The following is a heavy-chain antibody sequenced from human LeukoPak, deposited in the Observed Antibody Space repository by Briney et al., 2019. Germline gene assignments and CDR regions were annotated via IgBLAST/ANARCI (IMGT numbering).Heavy chain of an antibody. Sequence: PSETLSLTCTVSGGSISSSSYYWGWIRQPPGKGLEWIGSIYYSGSTYYNPSLKSRVTISVDTSKNQFSLKLSSVTAADTAVYYCARLGGYCTNGVCYTFFDYWGQGTLVTVSS. D-gene: IGHD2-8*01. CDR1: GGSISSSSYY. CDR3: ARLGGYCTNGVCYTFFDY. J-gene: IGHJ4*02. CDR2: IYYSGST. V-gene: IGHV4-39*01.